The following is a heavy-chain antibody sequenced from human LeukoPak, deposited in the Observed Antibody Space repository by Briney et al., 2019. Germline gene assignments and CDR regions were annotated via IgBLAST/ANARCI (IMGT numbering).Heavy chain of an antibody. CDR1: GFTFSSYS. J-gene: IGHJ3*02. CDR3: AKDRNFQGTIRGGFDI. V-gene: IGHV3-23*01. CDR2: ISGSGGST. D-gene: IGHD2-15*01. Sequence: GGSLRLSCAASGFTFSSYSMNWVRQAPGKGLGWVSAISGSGGSTYYADSVKGRFTISRDNSNNMLYLQMNSLRAEDTAIYYCAKDRNFQGTIRGGFDIWGQGTMVTVSS.